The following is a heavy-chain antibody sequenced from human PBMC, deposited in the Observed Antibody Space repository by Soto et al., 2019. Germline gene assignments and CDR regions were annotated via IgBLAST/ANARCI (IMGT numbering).Heavy chain of an antibody. V-gene: IGHV4-39*01. CDR1: GGSISSSSYY. J-gene: IGHJ4*02. CDR2: IYYSGST. Sequence: QLQLQESGPGLVKPSETLSLTCTVSGGSISSSSYYWGWIRQPPGKGLEWIGSIYYSGSTYYNPSLKSRVTISVDTSKNQFSLKLSSVTAADTAVYYCARRFMTTVTWAPSRDYWGQGTLVTVSS. CDR3: ARRFMTTVTWAPSRDY. D-gene: IGHD4-17*01.